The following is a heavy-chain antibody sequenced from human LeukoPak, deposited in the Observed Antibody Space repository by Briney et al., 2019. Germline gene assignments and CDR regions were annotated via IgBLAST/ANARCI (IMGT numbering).Heavy chain of an antibody. J-gene: IGHJ4*02. CDR2: VNSDGSST. CDR1: GFTFSSYW. D-gene: IGHD6-13*01. CDR3: ASPLPGIAAAENDY. Sequence: PGGSLRLSCAASGFTFSSYWMHWVRQAPGKGLVWVSRVNSDGSSTSYADSVKGRFTISRDNAKNTLYLQMNSLRAEDTAVYYCASPLPGIAAAENDYWGQGTLVTVSS. V-gene: IGHV3-74*01.